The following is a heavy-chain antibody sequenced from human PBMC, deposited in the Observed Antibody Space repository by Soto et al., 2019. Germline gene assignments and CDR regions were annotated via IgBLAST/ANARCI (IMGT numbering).Heavy chain of an antibody. V-gene: IGHV4-30-4*01. J-gene: IGHJ4*02. CDR2: IYYSGST. CDR3: ARADDFSDSFDY. D-gene: IGHD4-17*01. Sequence: LSLTCTVSGGSISSGDFYWSWIRQPPGKGLELIGNIYYSGSTYYNPSLRSRAIMSVDTSQNQFSLKLSSLTAADTAVYFCARADDFSDSFDYWGQGALVTVSS. CDR1: GGSISSGDFY.